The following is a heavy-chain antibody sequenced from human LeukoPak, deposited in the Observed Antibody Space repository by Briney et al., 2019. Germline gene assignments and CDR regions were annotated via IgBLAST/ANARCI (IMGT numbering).Heavy chain of an antibody. J-gene: IGHJ4*02. CDR1: GFTFSDYG. V-gene: IGHV3-33*06. D-gene: IGHD3-22*01. Sequence: TGGSLRLSCAASGFTFSDYGMYWVRQAPGKGLEWVALTFYDGSRQYYVDSVKGRFTVSRDNAKNTLYLHMNNLRAEDTAVYYCAKRGYDTTGYWDYFDSWGQGTLVTVSS. CDR3: AKRGYDTTGYWDYFDS. CDR2: TFYDGSRQ.